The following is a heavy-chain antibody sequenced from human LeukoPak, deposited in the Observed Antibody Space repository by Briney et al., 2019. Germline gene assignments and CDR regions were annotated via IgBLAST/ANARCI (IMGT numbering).Heavy chain of an antibody. V-gene: IGHV4-39*01. D-gene: IGHD4-17*01. CDR1: GGSISGSSYY. J-gene: IGHJ4*02. CDR2: GFYSGSA. CDR3: ARLRGAMTPVTSDFDY. Sequence: SETLSLTCSVSGGSISGSSYYWAWIRQPPGKGLEWIGSGFYSGSAYYNPSLKSRLTISVDTSKNQFSLDLSSVTAADTAVYYCARLRGAMTPVTSDFDYWGQGTLVTVSS.